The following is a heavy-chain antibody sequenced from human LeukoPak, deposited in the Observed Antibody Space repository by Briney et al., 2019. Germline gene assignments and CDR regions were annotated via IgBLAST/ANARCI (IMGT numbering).Heavy chain of an antibody. CDR3: ARGRLGYCSGGSCYTDWPFDY. J-gene: IGHJ4*02. D-gene: IGHD2-15*01. CDR2: INHSGST. CDR1: GGPFSGYY. V-gene: IGHV4-34*01. Sequence: SETLSLTCAVYGGPFSGYYRSWTRQSPGKGLEWIGEINHSGSTNYNPSLKSRVTISVDTSKNQFSLKLSSVTAADTAVYYCARGRLGYCSGGSCYTDWPFDYWGQGTLVTVSS.